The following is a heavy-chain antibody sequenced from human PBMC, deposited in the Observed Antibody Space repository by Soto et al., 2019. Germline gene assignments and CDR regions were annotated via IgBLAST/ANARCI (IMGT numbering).Heavy chain of an antibody. CDR1: GGSFSGYY. CDR3: ARRIAARPPYYYYYGMDV. J-gene: IGHJ6*02. D-gene: IGHD6-6*01. V-gene: IGHV4-34*01. CDR2: INHSGST. Sequence: SETLSLTCAVYGGSFSGYYWSWIRQPPGKELEWIGEINHSGSTNYNPSLKSRVTISVDTSKNQFSLKLSSVTAADTAVYYCARRIAARPPYYYYYGMDVWGQGTTVTVYS.